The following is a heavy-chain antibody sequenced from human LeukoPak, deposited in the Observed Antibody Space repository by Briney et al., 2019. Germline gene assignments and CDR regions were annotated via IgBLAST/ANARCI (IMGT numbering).Heavy chain of an antibody. CDR2: ISPSGGST. V-gene: IGHV1-46*01. CDR1: GYTFTNYY. J-gene: IGHJ4*02. D-gene: IGHD6-19*01. Sequence: ASVTVSCTASGYTFTNYYMHWVRQAPGQGLEWMGMISPSGGSTSYPQKFQGRVTMASDTSTSTVYMELSSLRSEDTAVYFCARDGVAGTYYFDYWGQGTLVTVSS. CDR3: ARDGVAGTYYFDY.